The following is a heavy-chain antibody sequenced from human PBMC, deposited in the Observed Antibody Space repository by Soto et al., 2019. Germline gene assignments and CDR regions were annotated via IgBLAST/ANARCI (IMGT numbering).Heavy chain of an antibody. D-gene: IGHD2-2*01. CDR3: ARDGVPAAISDWFDP. V-gene: IGHV3-48*01. Sequence: PGGSLRLSCAASGFTFSSYSMNWVRQAPGKGLERVSYISSSSSTIYYADSVKGRFTISRDNAKNSLYLQMNSLRAEDTAVYYCARDGVPAAISDWFDPWGQGTLVTVSS. CDR2: ISSSSSTI. J-gene: IGHJ5*02. CDR1: GFTFSSYS.